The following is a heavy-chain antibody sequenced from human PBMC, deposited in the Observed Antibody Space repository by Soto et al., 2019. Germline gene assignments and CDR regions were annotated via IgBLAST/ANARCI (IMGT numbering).Heavy chain of an antibody. CDR2: ITKSSSII. CDR3: ARVNQLLLNAVDL. D-gene: IGHD2-2*01. Sequence: GGSLRLSCAASGFTFSIYSMNWVRQAPGKGLEWVSYITKSSSIIYYADSMKGRFTISRDNAKNSLYLQMNSLRAEDTAVYYCARVNQLLLNAVDLWGQGTMVTVSS. J-gene: IGHJ3*01. V-gene: IGHV3-48*01. CDR1: GFTFSIYS.